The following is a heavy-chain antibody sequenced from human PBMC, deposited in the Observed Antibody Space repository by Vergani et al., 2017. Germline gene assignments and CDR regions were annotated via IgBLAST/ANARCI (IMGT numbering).Heavy chain of an antibody. CDR3: ARGFSVYSSSWYPYLDY. CDR2: INHSGST. Sequence: QVQLQQWGAGLLKPSETLSLTCAVYGGSFSGYYWSWIRQPPGKGLEWIGEINHSGSTNYNPSLKSRVTISVDTSKNQFSLKLSSVTAADTAVYYCARGFSVYSSSWYPYLDYWGQGTLVTVSS. J-gene: IGHJ4*02. D-gene: IGHD6-13*01. V-gene: IGHV4-34*01. CDR1: GGSFSGYY.